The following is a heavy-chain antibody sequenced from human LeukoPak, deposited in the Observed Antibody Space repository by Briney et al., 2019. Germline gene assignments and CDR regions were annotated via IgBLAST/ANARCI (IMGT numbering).Heavy chain of an antibody. CDR1: GFTFSSYS. Sequence: GGSLRLSCAASGFTFSSYSMNWVRQAPGKGLEWVSSISSSSSYIYYADSVKGRLTISRDNAKNSLYLQMDSLRAEDTAVYYCARIRGSGSPDDYWGQGTLVTVSS. D-gene: IGHD3-10*01. CDR3: ARIRGSGSPDDY. V-gene: IGHV3-21*01. J-gene: IGHJ4*02. CDR2: ISSSSSYI.